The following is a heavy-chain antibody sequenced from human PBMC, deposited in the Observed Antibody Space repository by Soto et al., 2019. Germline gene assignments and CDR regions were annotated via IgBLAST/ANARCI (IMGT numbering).Heavy chain of an antibody. J-gene: IGHJ4*02. CDR3: ASNDCLDVY. Sequence: QVQLVQSGAEVKKTGSSVKVSCKASGGTFSSYTISWVRQAPGQGLEWMGGIITVFGTTHYAQEFQGRVTITADESTSTAYMELSSLRSEDTAVYYCASNDCLDVYWGQGTLITVSS. CDR1: GGTFSSYT. V-gene: IGHV1-69*12. CDR2: IITVFGTT. D-gene: IGHD3-16*01.